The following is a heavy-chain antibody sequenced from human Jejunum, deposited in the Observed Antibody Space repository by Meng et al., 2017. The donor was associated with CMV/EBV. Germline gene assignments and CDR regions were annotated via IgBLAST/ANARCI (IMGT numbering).Heavy chain of an antibody. V-gene: IGHV3-11*05. CDR2: IGTSSTFT. D-gene: IGHD3-10*01. Sequence: QVRVVGSGGDLVKPGGSLRLSCAASGFTFSDSYMNWIRQAPGKGLEWISYIGTSSTFTNYADSVKGRFTISRDNTKNSLYLQMNSLRVEDTAVYFCVRGNYPWYFDYWGQGILVTVSS. CDR3: VRGNYPWYFDY. CDR1: GFTFSDSY. J-gene: IGHJ4*02.